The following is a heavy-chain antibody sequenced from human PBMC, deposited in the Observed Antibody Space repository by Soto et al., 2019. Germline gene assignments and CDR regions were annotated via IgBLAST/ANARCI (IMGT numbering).Heavy chain of an antibody. CDR3: ARDGAAAGTSDYYYGMDV. CDR1: GYTFTSYG. J-gene: IGHJ6*02. D-gene: IGHD6-13*01. V-gene: IGHV1-18*01. Sequence: GASVKVPCKASGYTFTSYGISWVRQAPGQGLEWMGWISAYNGNTNYAQKLQGRVTMTTDTSTSTAYMELRSLRSDDTAVYYCARDGAAAGTSDYYYGMDVWGQGTTVTVSS. CDR2: ISAYNGNT.